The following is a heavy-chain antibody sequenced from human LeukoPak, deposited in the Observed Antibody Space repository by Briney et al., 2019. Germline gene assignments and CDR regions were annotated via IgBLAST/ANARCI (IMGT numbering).Heavy chain of an antibody. D-gene: IGHD2-2*01. CDR1: GGTFSSYA. CDR2: IIPILGIA. CDR3: ARGIGDIVVVPAAI. V-gene: IGHV1-69*04. J-gene: IGHJ4*02. Sequence: GASVKVSCKASGGTFSSYAISWVRQAPGQGLEWMGRIIPILGIANYAQKFQGRVTITADKSTSTAYMELSSLRSEDTAVYYCARGIGDIVVVPAAIWGQGTLVTVSS.